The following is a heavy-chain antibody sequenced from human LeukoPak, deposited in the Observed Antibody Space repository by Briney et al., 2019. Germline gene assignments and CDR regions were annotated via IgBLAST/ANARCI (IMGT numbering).Heavy chain of an antibody. CDR1: GFTFSGFW. CDR2: ISFDGSDA. D-gene: IGHD1-7*01. J-gene: IGHJ4*02. Sequence: GGSLRLSCAASGFTFSGFWMHWVRQAPGKGLVWVSCISFDGSDATYADSVKGRFTISRDNAKNTLYLQMNSLRAEDTAVYYCATAGNYRFDNWGQGTLVTVSS. CDR3: ATAGNYRFDN. V-gene: IGHV3-74*01.